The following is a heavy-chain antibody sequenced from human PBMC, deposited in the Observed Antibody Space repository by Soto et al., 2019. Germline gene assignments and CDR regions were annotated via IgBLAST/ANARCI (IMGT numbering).Heavy chain of an antibody. D-gene: IGHD6-19*01. CDR2: ISGSGGST. CDR3: ARSPQWLVQNFDY. V-gene: IGHV3-23*01. Sequence: LRLSCAASGFTFSSYAMSWVRQAPGKGLEWVSAISGSGGSTYYADSVKGRFTISRDNSKNTLYLQMNSLRAEDTAVYYCARSPQWLVQNFDYWGQGTLVTVSS. J-gene: IGHJ4*02. CDR1: GFTFSSYA.